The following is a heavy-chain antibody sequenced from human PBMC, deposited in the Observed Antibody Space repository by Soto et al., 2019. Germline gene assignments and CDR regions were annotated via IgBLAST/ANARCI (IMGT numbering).Heavy chain of an antibody. CDR3: ARDYSSSWYSSNDY. V-gene: IGHV3-33*01. Sequence: GGSLRLSCAASGFTFSSYGMHWVRQAPGKGLEWVAVIWYDGSNKYYADSVKGRFTISRDNSKNTLYLQMNSLRAEDTAVYYCARDYSSSWYSSNDYWGQGTLVTVSS. CDR1: GFTFSSYG. J-gene: IGHJ4*02. CDR2: IWYDGSNK. D-gene: IGHD6-13*01.